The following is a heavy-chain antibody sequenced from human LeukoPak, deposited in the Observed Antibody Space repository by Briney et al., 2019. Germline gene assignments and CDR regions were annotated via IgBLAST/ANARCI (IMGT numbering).Heavy chain of an antibody. V-gene: IGHV4-4*07. D-gene: IGHD6-19*01. Sequence: SETLSLTCTVSGGSISSYYWSWIRQPAGKGLEWIGRIYSSGSTNYNPSLKSRVTISVDTSKNHFSLKLSSMTAADTAVYYCARSHSDWYVNTAGHWGQGTLVTVSS. J-gene: IGHJ4*02. CDR3: ARSHSDWYVNTAGH. CDR1: GGSISSYY. CDR2: IYSSGST.